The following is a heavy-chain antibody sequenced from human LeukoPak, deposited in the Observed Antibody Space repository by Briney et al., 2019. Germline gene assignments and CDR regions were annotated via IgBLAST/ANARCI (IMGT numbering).Heavy chain of an antibody. Sequence: GGSLRLSCAASGFTFSDYYMSWIRQAPGKGLEWVSYISSSGSTIYYADSVKGRFTISRDNSKNTLYLQMNSLRAEETAVYYCARATTVTTPPENWGQGTLVTVSS. CDR2: ISSSGSTI. D-gene: IGHD4-17*01. V-gene: IGHV3-11*04. CDR1: GFTFSDYY. J-gene: IGHJ4*02. CDR3: ARATTVTTPPEN.